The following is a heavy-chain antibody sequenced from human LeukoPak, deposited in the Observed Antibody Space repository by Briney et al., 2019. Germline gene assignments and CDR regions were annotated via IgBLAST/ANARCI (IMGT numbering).Heavy chain of an antibody. D-gene: IGHD1-26*01. J-gene: IGHJ4*02. CDR1: GYTLTELS. Sequence: GASVKVFCKVSGYTLTELSMRWVRRAPGRGLEWMGGFDSEGGETICAQKFQGRVTMTEDTSTDTAYMELSSLRSEDTAVYYCATAYSGSYVGYFDYWGQGTLVTVSS. V-gene: IGHV1-24*01. CDR2: FDSEGGET. CDR3: ATAYSGSYVGYFDY.